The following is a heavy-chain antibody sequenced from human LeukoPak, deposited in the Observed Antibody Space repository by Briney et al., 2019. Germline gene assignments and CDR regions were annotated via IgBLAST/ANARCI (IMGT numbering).Heavy chain of an antibody. V-gene: IGHV2-5*02. D-gene: IGHD2-15*01. Sequence: SGPTLVNPTQTLTVTCTFSGFSLSTSGLGVGWIRQPPGKALEWLAVIYWDDDKRHSPSLKSRLTITKDTSKNQVVLTMTNMDPVDTATYYCAHSVICSGGSCYSLFSSWFDPWGQGTLVTVSS. J-gene: IGHJ5*02. CDR2: IYWDDDK. CDR1: GFSLSTSGLG. CDR3: AHSVICSGGSCYSLFSSWFDP.